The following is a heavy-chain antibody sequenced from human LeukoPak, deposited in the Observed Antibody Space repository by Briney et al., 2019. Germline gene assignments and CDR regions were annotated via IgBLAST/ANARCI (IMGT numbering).Heavy chain of an antibody. Sequence: ASVKVSCKASGYTFTSYGISWVRQAPGQGLEWMGWISAYNGNTNYAQKLQGRVTMTTDTSTSTAYMELRSLRSDDTAVYYCARDQLGLGYCSSTSCYISPGHWGQGTLVTDSS. V-gene: IGHV1-18*01. D-gene: IGHD2-2*02. CDR2: ISAYNGNT. CDR3: ARDQLGLGYCSSTSCYISPGH. CDR1: GYTFTSYG. J-gene: IGHJ4*02.